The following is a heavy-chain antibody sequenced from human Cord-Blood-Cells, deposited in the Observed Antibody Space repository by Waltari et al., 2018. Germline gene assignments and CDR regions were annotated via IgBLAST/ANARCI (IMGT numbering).Heavy chain of an antibody. CDR1: GGSISSSSYY. CDR3: ASPYYDFWSGYYQEAFDI. V-gene: IGHV4-39*01. CDR2: IYYRGST. Sequence: QLQLQESGPGLVKPSETLSLTCTVSGGSISSSSYYWGWIRQPPGKGLEWIGSIYYRGSTYYNPSLKSRGTISVDTSKNQFSRKLSSVTAADTAVYYCASPYYDFWSGYYQEAFDIWGQGTMVTVSS. J-gene: IGHJ3*02. D-gene: IGHD3-3*01.